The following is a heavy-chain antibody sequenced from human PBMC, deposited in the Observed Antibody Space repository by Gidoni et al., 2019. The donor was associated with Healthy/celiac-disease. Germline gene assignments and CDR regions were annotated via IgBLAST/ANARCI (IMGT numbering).Heavy chain of an antibody. D-gene: IGHD6-19*01. CDR3: ARERQWLVTNWFDP. CDR2: IYYSGST. CDR1: GGSISSYY. V-gene: IGHV4-59*01. J-gene: IGHJ5*02. Sequence: QVQLQESGPGLVKPSETLSLTCSVSGGSISSYYWSWIRQPPGKGLEWIGYIYYSGSTNYNPSLKSRVTISVDTSKNQFSLKLSSVTAADTAVYYCARERQWLVTNWFDPWGQGTLVTVSS.